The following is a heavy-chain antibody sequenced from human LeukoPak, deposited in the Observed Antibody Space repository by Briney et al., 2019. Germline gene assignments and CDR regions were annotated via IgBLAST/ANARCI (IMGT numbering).Heavy chain of an antibody. D-gene: IGHD3-22*01. CDR3: TTNDGGGYQWGDFFDF. V-gene: IGHV1-69*04. Sequence: SVKVSCKASGGTSNSHAISWVRQAPGQGLEWMVRIIPNLGTTNRAQNFQDRVTLTADKSTNTAYMELASLTSDDTAVYCATTNDGGGYQWGDFFDFWGQGTLVTVSS. CDR2: IIPNLGTT. CDR1: GGTSNSHA. J-gene: IGHJ4*02.